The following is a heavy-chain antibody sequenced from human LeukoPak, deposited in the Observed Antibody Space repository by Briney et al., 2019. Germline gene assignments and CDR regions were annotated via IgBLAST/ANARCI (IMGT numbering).Heavy chain of an antibody. CDR2: IIPIFGTA. Sequence: GASVKVSCKASGGTFSSYAISWVRQAPGQRLEWMGGIIPIFGTANYAQKFQGRVTMTRDTSISTAYMELNRLKSDDTAVYYCARQAIFGVVISYYMDVWGKGTTVTVSS. J-gene: IGHJ6*03. V-gene: IGHV1-69*05. D-gene: IGHD3-3*01. CDR1: GGTFSSYA. CDR3: ARQAIFGVVISYYMDV.